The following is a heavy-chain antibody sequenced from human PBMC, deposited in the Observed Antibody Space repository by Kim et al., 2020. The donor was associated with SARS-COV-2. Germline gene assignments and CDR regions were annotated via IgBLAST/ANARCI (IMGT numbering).Heavy chain of an antibody. CDR1: GFTFSTFG. V-gene: IGHV3-33*01. J-gene: IGHJ5*02. CDR2: IWYDGTDK. Sequence: GGSLRLSCAASGFTFSTFGMHWVRQAPGKGLEWVAVIWYDGTDKYYADSVKGRFTISRDNSKNTLYLQMNSLRAEDTAVYYCARDGGSGWANRFDPWGQGTLVTVSS. D-gene: IGHD6-19*01. CDR3: ARDGGSGWANRFDP.